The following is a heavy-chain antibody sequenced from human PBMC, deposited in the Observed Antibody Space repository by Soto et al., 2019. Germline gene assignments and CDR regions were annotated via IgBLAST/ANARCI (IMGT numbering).Heavy chain of an antibody. J-gene: IGHJ4*02. D-gene: IGHD2-8*01. CDR3: ASLLGTKVDY. CDR2: IYYSGTT. CDR1: GGSTVSSSYF. Sequence: PSETRSLTCTVSGGSTVSSSYFWGWIRQPPGKGLEWIGTIYYSGTTNYNPSLKSRVTISVDTSQNQFSLKLNSLTAADTAVYYCASLLGTKVDYWGQGALGTVS. V-gene: IGHV4-39*01.